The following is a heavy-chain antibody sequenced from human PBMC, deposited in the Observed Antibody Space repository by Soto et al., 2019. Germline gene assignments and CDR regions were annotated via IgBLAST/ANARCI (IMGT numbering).Heavy chain of an antibody. Sequence: EVQLVESGGGLVQPGGSLRLSCVASDFTFSYYWMHWVRQVPGKGLLWVSRIHSDGSSTTYADSVNGRFTISRDNAKNTLYLQKASLRVEDTAVYYCARGDVGDFDLWGQGTMVTGS. CDR2: IHSDGSST. CDR1: DFTFSYYW. J-gene: IGHJ3*01. D-gene: IGHD1-26*01. V-gene: IGHV3-74*03. CDR3: ARGDVGDFDL.